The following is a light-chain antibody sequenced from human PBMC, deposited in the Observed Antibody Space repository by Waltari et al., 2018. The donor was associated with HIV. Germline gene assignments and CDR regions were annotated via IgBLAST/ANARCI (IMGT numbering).Light chain of an antibody. CDR3: SSFADRDGFYVL. J-gene: IGLJ2*01. CDR2: EVT. CDR1: NSDIGSYDY. Sequence: QSALTQPPSASGSPGQSVTLSCTGSNSDIGSYDYVSGYQLHHGKAPKLVISEVTKRPSGVSDRFSGSKSANTAFLTVSGLQAEDEADYYCSSFADRDGFYVLFGGGTRLTVL. V-gene: IGLV2-8*01.